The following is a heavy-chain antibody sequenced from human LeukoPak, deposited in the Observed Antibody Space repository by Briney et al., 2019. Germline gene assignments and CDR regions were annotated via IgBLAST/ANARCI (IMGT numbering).Heavy chain of an antibody. CDR3: AKDGYSSSWYGGNYYYMDV. CDR2: IKQDGSEK. CDR1: GFTFSRYW. Sequence: GGSLRLSCAASGFTFSRYWLSWVRQAPGKGLEWVANIKQDGSEKNYVDSVKGRFTISRDNAKNSLYLQMNSLRAEDTAVYYCAKDGYSSSWYGGNYYYMDVWGKGTTVTI. D-gene: IGHD6-13*01. J-gene: IGHJ6*03. V-gene: IGHV3-7*01.